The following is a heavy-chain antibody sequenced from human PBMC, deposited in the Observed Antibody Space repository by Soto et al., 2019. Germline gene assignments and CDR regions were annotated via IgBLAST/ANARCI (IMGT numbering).Heavy chain of an antibody. CDR2: IYSGGST. Sequence: EVQLVESGGGLVQPGGSLRLSCAASGFTVSSNYMSWVRQAPGKGLEWVSVIYSGGSTYYADSVKGRFTISRDNSKNTLYLQMNSLRAEDTAVYYCASGGEYCSGGSCYHPYYYYGMDVWGQGTTVTVSS. CDR1: GFTVSSNY. J-gene: IGHJ6*02. D-gene: IGHD2-15*01. V-gene: IGHV3-66*01. CDR3: ASGGEYCSGGSCYHPYYYYGMDV.